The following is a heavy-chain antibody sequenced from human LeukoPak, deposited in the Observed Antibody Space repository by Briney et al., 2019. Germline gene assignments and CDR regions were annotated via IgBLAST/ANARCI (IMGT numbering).Heavy chain of an antibody. CDR2: ISGSGGST. V-gene: IGHV3-23*01. CDR3: ARDGGSGWSSAFFDH. Sequence: XGSXXXXXXASGFTFSSXAXSXVRXAPGKGLXGXAAISGSGGSTYYADSVKGRFTISRDNSKNTLYLQMSSLRAEDTAVYYCARDGGSGWSSAFFDHWGQGTLVTVSS. D-gene: IGHD6-19*01. J-gene: IGHJ4*02. CDR1: GFTFSSXA.